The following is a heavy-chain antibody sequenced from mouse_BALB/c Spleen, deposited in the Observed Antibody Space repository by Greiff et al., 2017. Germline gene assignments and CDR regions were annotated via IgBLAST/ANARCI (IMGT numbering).Heavy chain of an antibody. CDR1: GFTFSSYG. CDR3: ARGRYGNSYFDY. J-gene: IGHJ2*01. CDR2: ISSGGSYT. V-gene: IGHV5-6*01. Sequence: EVQLVESGGDLVKPGGSLKLSCAASGFTFSSYGMSWVRQTPDKRLEWVATISSGGSYTYYPDSVKGRFTISRDNARNILYLQMSSLRSEDTAMYYCARGRYGNSYFDYWGQGTTLTVSS. D-gene: IGHD2-10*02.